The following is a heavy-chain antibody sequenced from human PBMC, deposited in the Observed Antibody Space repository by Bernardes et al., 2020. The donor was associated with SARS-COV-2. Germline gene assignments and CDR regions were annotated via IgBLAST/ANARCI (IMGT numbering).Heavy chain of an antibody. D-gene: IGHD3-3*01. V-gene: IGHV1-2*02. CDR1: GYTFSDYS. CDR2: IYPKSGDT. CDR3: VSVTWSQYDDFDK. Sequence: VKFSFYASGYTFSDYSIHWVRQAPGQGLAWMGWIYPKSGDTNYAQKFQGRVTMTRDTSISTAYMDLSRLRSDDTAMYYCVSVTWSQYDDFDKWGQGTLVTVSS. J-gene: IGHJ3*02.